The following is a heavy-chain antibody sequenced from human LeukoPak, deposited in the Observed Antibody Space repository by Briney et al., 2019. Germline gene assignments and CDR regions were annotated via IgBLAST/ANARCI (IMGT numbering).Heavy chain of an antibody. J-gene: IGHJ3*02. CDR2: ISYDGSNK. D-gene: IGHD6-13*01. V-gene: IGHV3-30*03. CDR1: GFTFSSYG. Sequence: GRPLRLSCAASGFTFSSYGMHWVRQAPGKGLEWVAVISYDGSNKYYADSVKGRFTISRDNSKNTLYLQMNSLRAEDTAVYYCASSRGAFDIWGQGTMVTVSS. CDR3: ASSRGAFDI.